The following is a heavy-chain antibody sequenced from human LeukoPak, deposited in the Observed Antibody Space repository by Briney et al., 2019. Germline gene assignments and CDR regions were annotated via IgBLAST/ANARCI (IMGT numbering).Heavy chain of an antibody. J-gene: IGHJ4*02. Sequence: GASVKVSCKASGYTFTGYYMHWVRQAPGQALEWMGWINPNSGGTNYAQKFQGRVTMTRDTSISTAYMELSRLRSDDTAVYYCARSVHIVVVTAIGYWGQGTLVTVSS. CDR2: INPNSGGT. CDR3: ARSVHIVVVTAIGY. D-gene: IGHD2-21*02. CDR1: GYTFTGYY. V-gene: IGHV1-2*02.